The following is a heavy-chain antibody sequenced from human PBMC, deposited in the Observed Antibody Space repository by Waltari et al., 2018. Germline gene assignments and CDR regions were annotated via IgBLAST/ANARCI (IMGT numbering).Heavy chain of an antibody. J-gene: IGHJ4*02. CDR3: ARVANSGYDDRGHFDF. CDR2: TFHTGST. CDR1: GGAIDTYY. Sequence: QVQLLESGPGLVKPSETLSLTCTVSGGAIDTYYWSWIRQPPGKGLEWIAYTFHTGSTNYNPSLKSRVTMSVDTSKNQFSLKLSSVTAADTAVYFCARVANSGYDDRGHFDFWGQGTLVTVSS. D-gene: IGHD5-12*01. V-gene: IGHV4-59*01.